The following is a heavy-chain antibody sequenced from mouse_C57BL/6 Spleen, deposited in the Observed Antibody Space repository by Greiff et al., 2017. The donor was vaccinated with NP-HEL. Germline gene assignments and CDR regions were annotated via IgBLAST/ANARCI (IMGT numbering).Heavy chain of an antibody. CDR2: IYPGSGST. J-gene: IGHJ3*01. Sequence: QVQLQQPGAELVKPGASVKLSCKASGYTFTSYWMHWVKQRPGQGLEWIGDIYPGSGSTNYNEKFKSKATLTVDTSSSTAYMQLSSLTSEDSAVYYCARNGYYYGSYWGQGTLVTVSA. V-gene: IGHV1-55*01. D-gene: IGHD1-1*01. CDR1: GYTFTSYW. CDR3: ARNGYYYGSY.